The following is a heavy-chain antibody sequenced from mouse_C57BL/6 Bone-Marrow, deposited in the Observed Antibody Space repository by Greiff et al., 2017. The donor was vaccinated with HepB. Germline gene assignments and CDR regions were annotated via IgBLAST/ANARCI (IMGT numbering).Heavy chain of an antibody. D-gene: IGHD1-1*01. CDR3: ARRILYGSSSSFDY. V-gene: IGHV8-8*01. CDR1: GFSLSTFGMG. CDR2: IWWDDDK. Sequence: QVTLKVSGPGILQPSQTLSLTCSFSGFSLSTFGMGVGWIRQPSGKGLEWLAHIWWDDDKYYNPALKSRLTISKDTSKNQVFLKIANVDTAATATYYCARRILYGSSSSFDYWGQGTTLTVSS. J-gene: IGHJ2*01.